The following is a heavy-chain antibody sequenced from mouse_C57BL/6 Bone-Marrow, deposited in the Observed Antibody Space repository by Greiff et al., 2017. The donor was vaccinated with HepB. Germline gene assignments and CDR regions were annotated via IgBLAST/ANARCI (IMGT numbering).Heavy chain of an antibody. CDR1: GYTFTSYG. J-gene: IGHJ1*03. CDR2: IYPRSGNT. D-gene: IGHD1-1*01. Sequence: QVQLKQSGAELARPGASVKLSCKASGYTFTSYGISWVKQRTGQGLEWIGEIYPRSGNTYYNEKFKGKATLTADKSSSTAYMELRSLTSEDSAVYFCARTLLLRHWYFDVWGTGTTVTVSS. CDR3: ARTLLLRHWYFDV. V-gene: IGHV1-81*01.